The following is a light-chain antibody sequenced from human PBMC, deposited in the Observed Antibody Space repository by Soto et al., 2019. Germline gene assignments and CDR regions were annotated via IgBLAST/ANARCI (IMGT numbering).Light chain of an antibody. Sequence: QSVLTQPASVSGSPGQSITSSCTGTSSDIGSYDLVSWYQQHPGTAPKLIIYEVTKRPSGVSTRFSGSKSGNTASLTISGLQAVDEADYYCCSFADFTYVFGTGTKLTVL. CDR1: SSDIGSYDL. CDR2: EVT. V-gene: IGLV2-23*02. J-gene: IGLJ1*01. CDR3: CSFADFTYV.